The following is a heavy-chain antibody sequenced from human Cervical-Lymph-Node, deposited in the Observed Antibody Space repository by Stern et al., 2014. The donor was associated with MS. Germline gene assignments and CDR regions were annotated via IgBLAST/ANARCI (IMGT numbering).Heavy chain of an antibody. Sequence: VQLVQSGAEVKKPGASVKVSCKVSGFSLTELLIHWVRQAPGKGLEWMGGFHPEDGETIYAQNFQGRVTLTEDTSTDTAYMELSSLRSEDTAVYYCATDYSSGWSFYFDHWGQGTLVTVSS. CDR2: FHPEDGET. J-gene: IGHJ4*02. D-gene: IGHD6-19*01. CDR1: GFSLTELL. CDR3: ATDYSSGWSFYFDH. V-gene: IGHV1-24*01.